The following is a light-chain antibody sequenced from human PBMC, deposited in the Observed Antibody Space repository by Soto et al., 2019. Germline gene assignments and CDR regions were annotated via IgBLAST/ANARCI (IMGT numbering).Light chain of an antibody. J-gene: IGKJ5*01. CDR1: QSVSSN. CDR3: QQRNIWPPVT. CDR2: GAS. Sequence: IVMTQSPAILSVSPGERATLSCRASQSVSSNLAWYQQKPGQAPRLLIYGASTRATGIPARFSGSGSGTNFTLTISSLEPEDSAIYYCQQRNIWPPVTFGQGTRLEI. V-gene: IGKV3-15*01.